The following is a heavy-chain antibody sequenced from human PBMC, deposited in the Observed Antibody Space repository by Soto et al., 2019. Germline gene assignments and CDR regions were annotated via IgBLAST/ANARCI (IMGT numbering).Heavy chain of an antibody. J-gene: IGHJ4*02. Sequence: QITLKESGPTLVKPTETLTLTCSFSGFSLTTGGEGVGWVRQPPGEALEWLALIYWDDDERYSPSLKTRLTITKDPSKNQFVVIMTNMDPVDTATYFCSHSRNLITEDAQVGDFDYWGQGTLVTVSS. CDR1: GFSLTTGGEG. D-gene: IGHD3-10*01. CDR3: SHSRNLITEDAQVGDFDY. V-gene: IGHV2-5*02. CDR2: IYWDDDE.